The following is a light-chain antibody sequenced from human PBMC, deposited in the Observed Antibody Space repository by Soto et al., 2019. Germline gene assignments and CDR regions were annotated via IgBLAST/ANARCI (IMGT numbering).Light chain of an antibody. Sequence: EIVLTQSPATLSWSPGERATLSCRASQSVSSYLAWYQQKPGQAPRLLIYDASNRATGIPARFSGSGSGTDFTLTISSLEPEDFAVYYCQQRSNWSTFGGGTKVEI. CDR3: QQRSNWST. V-gene: IGKV3-11*01. CDR2: DAS. CDR1: QSVSSY. J-gene: IGKJ4*01.